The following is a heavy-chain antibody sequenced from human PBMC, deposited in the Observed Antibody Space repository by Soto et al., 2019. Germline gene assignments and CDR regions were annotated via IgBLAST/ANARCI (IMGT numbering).Heavy chain of an antibody. CDR3: ARSRSGAVPDSFGY. V-gene: IGHV3-30-3*01. CDR2: ISKDGSVN. Sequence: QVQLVESGGRVVQPGGSLRLSCAASGFVFSRYAIHWVRQAPGKGLEWVAVISKDGSVNYYADSVRGRFSISRDKSKNTVYLEMNELRGDDTAIFYCARSRSGAVPDSFGYWGQCTLVTVSS. J-gene: IGHJ1*01. D-gene: IGHD3-3*01. CDR1: GFVFSRYA.